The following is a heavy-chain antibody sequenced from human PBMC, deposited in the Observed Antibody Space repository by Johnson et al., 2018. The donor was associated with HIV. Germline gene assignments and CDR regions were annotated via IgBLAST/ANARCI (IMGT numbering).Heavy chain of an antibody. D-gene: IGHD3-10*01. CDR1: GFTVSSNY. Sequence: VQLVESGGGLVQPGVSLRLSCVASGFTVSSNYMSWVRQAPGKGLEWVSVIYSGGSTYYADSVKGRFTISRDISKNTLFLQMNSLRAEDTALYYCARDFVAFGECTAFDIWGQGTMVAVSS. CDR2: IYSGGST. V-gene: IGHV3-66*01. CDR3: ARDFVAFGECTAFDI. J-gene: IGHJ3*02.